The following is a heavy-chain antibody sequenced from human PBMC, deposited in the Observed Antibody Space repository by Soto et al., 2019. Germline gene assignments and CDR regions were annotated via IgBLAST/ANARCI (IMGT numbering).Heavy chain of an antibody. J-gene: IGHJ3*02. CDR1: GGSVSSSGHY. CDR3: ASHREVETNRISAFDI. Sequence: QVQVQESGPGLTKPSETLSLTCTVSGGSVSSSGHYWGWIRQSPGKGLEWIATIYYRGSTYYNPSLVIRLSIPLDTSRNQSSLRLLSVAAADRAMYFCASHREVETNRISAFDIWGQGTMVSVSS. V-gene: IGHV4-39*01. CDR2: IYYRGST. D-gene: IGHD2-21*02.